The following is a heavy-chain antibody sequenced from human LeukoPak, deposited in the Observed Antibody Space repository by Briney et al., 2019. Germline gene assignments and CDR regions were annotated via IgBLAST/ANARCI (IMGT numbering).Heavy chain of an antibody. D-gene: IGHD3-3*01. CDR3: ARDRRVLRFLEWLSPFDP. V-gene: IGHV1-46*01. J-gene: IGHJ5*02. CDR1: GYTFTSYY. Sequence: ASVKVSCKASGYTFTSYYMHWVRQAPGQGLEWMGIINPSGGSTSYAQKFQGSVTMTRDTSTSTVYMELSSLRSEDTAVYYCARDRRVLRFLEWLSPFDPWGQGTLVTVSS. CDR2: INPSGGST.